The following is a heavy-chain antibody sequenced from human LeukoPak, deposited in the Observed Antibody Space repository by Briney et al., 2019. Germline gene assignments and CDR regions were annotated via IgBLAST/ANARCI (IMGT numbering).Heavy chain of an antibody. CDR1: GGSISSGDYY. D-gene: IGHD3-22*01. V-gene: IGHV4-30-4*08. CDR3: ARGLGSITMIAEAFDY. Sequence: PSQTLSLTCTVSGGSISSGDYYWSWIRQPPGKGLEWIGYICYSGSTYYNPSLKSRVTISVDTSKNQFSLKLSSVTAADTAVYYCARGLGSITMIAEAFDYWGQGTLVTVSS. J-gene: IGHJ4*02. CDR2: ICYSGST.